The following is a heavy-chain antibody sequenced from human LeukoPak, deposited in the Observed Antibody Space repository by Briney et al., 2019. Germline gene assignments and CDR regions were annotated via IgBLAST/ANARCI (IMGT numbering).Heavy chain of an antibody. V-gene: IGHV4-31*03. CDR1: GGSIRSGGYY. Sequence: SETLSLTCTVSGGSIRSGGYYWSWIRQHPGKGLEWIGYIFYSGSTYYNPSLKSRVTISVDTSKNQFSLKLSSVTAADTAVYYCARELGYSSGGSCHPGGFFFDYWGQGTLVTVSS. CDR3: ARELGYSSGGSCHPGGFFFDY. D-gene: IGHD2-15*01. CDR2: IFYSGST. J-gene: IGHJ4*02.